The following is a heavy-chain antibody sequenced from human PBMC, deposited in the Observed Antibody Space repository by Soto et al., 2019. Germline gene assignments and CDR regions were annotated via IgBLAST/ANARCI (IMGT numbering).Heavy chain of an antibody. D-gene: IGHD3-22*01. CDR3: ARDPYDSSGSNWFDP. J-gene: IGHJ5*02. Sequence: ASVKVSCKASGYTFTSYGISWVRQAPGQGLEWMGWISAYNGNTNYAQKLQGRVTMTTDTSTSTAYMELRSLRSDDTAVYYCARDPYDSSGSNWFDPWGQVTLVTVSS. CDR1: GYTFTSYG. V-gene: IGHV1-18*04. CDR2: ISAYNGNT.